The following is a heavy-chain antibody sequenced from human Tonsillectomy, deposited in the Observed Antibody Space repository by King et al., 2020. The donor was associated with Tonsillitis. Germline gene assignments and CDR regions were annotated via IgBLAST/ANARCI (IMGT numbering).Heavy chain of an antibody. CDR3: APTSGWYGSDAFDI. Sequence: QLVQSGGGLVQPGRSLRLSCAASGFTFDDYAMPWVRQAPGKGLEWVSGINCDDGSISYAESVKGRFTISRDNAKNSRYLQMNSLRAEDTAMYYCAPTSGWYGSDAFDIWGQGTMVTVSS. CDR1: GFTFDDYA. V-gene: IGHV3-9*01. J-gene: IGHJ3*02. CDR2: INCDDGSI. D-gene: IGHD6-19*01.